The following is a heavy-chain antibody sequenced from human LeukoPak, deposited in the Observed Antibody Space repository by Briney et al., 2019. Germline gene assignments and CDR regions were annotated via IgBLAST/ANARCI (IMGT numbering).Heavy chain of an antibody. CDR1: GFTFSSYS. CDR3: ARVGLGDAFDI. D-gene: IGHD6-19*01. V-gene: IGHV3-21*01. Sequence: PGGSLRLSCAASGFTFSSYSMNWVRQAPGKGLEWVSSISSSSYIYYADSVKGRFTISRDNAKNSLYLQMNSLRAEDTAVYYCARVGLGDAFDIWGQGTMVTVSS. J-gene: IGHJ3*02. CDR2: ISSSSYI.